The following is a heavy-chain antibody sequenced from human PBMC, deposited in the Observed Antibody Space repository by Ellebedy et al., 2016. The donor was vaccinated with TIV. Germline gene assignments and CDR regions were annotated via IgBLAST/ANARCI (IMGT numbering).Heavy chain of an antibody. D-gene: IGHD4-17*01. J-gene: IGHJ3*01. CDR2: VSFDGNKK. Sequence: GESLKISXAGSGFTFGGFGIHWVRQAPGKGLEWVAVVSFDGNKKYYSDSVKGRFTISRDNSKNTLHLHMNKLRIEDTAVYYCAREDGDYPVDAFDVWGQGTTVTVS. CDR3: AREDGDYPVDAFDV. CDR1: GFTFGGFG. V-gene: IGHV3-30*03.